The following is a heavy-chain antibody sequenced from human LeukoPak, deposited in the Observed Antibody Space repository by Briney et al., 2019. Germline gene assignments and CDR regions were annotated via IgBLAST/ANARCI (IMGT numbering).Heavy chain of an antibody. CDR3: ARGRGYSDSSSYYFDY. Sequence: ASETLSLTCIVSGGSITNYIYHWAWIRQPPGKGLECIGTIYYSGSTSYNPSPKSRVTISADTSKNQFSLKLSSVTAADTAVYYCARGRGYSDSSSYYFDYWGQGTLVTVS. CDR2: IYYSGST. CDR1: GGSITNYIYH. V-gene: IGHV4-39*01. J-gene: IGHJ4*02. D-gene: IGHD3-22*01.